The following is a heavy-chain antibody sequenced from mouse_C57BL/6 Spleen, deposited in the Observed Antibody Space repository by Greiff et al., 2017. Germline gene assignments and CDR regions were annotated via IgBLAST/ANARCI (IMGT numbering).Heavy chain of an antibody. CDR1: GFTFSSYA. D-gene: IGHD2-2*01. CDR2: ISDGGSYT. V-gene: IGHV5-4*01. CDR3: ARDRGYYGYDDYDMDY. J-gene: IGHJ4*01. Sequence: DVKLQESGGGLVKPGGSLKLSCAASGFTFSSYAMSWVRQTPEKRLEWVATISDGGSYTYYPDNVKGRFTISRDNAKNNLYLQMSNLKSEDTAMYYCARDRGYYGYDDYDMDYWGQGTSVTVSS.